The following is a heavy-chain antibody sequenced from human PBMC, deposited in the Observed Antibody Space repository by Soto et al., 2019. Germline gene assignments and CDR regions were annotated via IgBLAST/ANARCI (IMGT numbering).Heavy chain of an antibody. Sequence: HVLLVQSGGELKKPGTSVKVSCNTSGYTFNTYFITWVRQAPGQGLEWMGWISPHNGNTNYAEKFQGMVTMTEDTITKTAYMELSNLCFDDTAVYYCARDTSNSFDYCGQGTPVTVSS. D-gene: IGHD2-2*01. CDR2: ISPHNGNT. CDR1: GYTFNTYF. V-gene: IGHV1-18*01. J-gene: IGHJ4*02. CDR3: ARDTSNSFDY.